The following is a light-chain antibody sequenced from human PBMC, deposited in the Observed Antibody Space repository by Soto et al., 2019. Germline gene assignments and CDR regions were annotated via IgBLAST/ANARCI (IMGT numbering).Light chain of an antibody. CDR2: GAS. J-gene: IGKJ4*01. CDR3: QYYNNWPLT. CDR1: QSVSTN. V-gene: IGKV3-15*01. Sequence: EIVMTQSPATLSVSPGERATLSCRASQSVSTNLAWYQQTPGQAPRLLIYGASTRATGIPARFSGSGSGTEFPPTISSLQSEDFVVYYCQYYNNWPLTFGGGTKVEIK.